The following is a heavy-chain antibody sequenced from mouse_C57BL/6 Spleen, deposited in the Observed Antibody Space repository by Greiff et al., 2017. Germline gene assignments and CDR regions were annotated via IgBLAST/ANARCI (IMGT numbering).Heavy chain of an antibody. CDR2: IDPNSGGT. Sequence: QVQLQQPGAELVKPGASVKLSCKASGYTFTSYWMHWVKQRPGRGLEWIGRIDPNSGGTNYNEKFKSKATVTVDKHSSTADMQLSSLASEDAAVYYCGEDYDDVSSDYWGQGTSVTVSA. D-gene: IGHD2-4*01. CDR3: GEDYDDVSSDY. J-gene: IGHJ4*01. V-gene: IGHV1-72*01. CDR1: GYTFTSYW.